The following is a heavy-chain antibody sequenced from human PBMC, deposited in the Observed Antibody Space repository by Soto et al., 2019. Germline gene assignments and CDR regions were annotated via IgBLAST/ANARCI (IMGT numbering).Heavy chain of an antibody. V-gene: IGHV3-48*04. CDR1: GFTFSSYD. Sequence: PGGSLRLSCAASGFTFSSYDMDWVRQAPGKGLEWVSRISGSSSTMYYADSVKGRFTVSRDNAKNSLYLQVNSLRAEDTAVYYCARDRGAVVGQYFDYWGQGTLVTVSS. D-gene: IGHD6-19*01. J-gene: IGHJ4*02. CDR2: ISGSSSTM. CDR3: ARDRGAVVGQYFDY.